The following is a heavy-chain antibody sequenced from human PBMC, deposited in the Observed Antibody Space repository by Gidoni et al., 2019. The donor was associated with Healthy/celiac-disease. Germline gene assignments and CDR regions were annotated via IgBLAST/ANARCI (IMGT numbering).Heavy chain of an antibody. Sequence: QVQLVQSGAEVKKPGASVKCSCNASGYTFTSYSMHWVRQAPGQRLEWMGWINAVNGNTKYSQKFQGRVTITRDTSASTGYMELSSRRSENTAVYYCARALLWPGGYCSGGSCYLWSGFDYWGQGTLVTVSA. CDR3: ARALLWPGGYCSGGSCYLWSGFDY. CDR2: INAVNGNT. V-gene: IGHV1-3*01. J-gene: IGHJ4*02. CDR1: GYTFTSYS. D-gene: IGHD2-15*01.